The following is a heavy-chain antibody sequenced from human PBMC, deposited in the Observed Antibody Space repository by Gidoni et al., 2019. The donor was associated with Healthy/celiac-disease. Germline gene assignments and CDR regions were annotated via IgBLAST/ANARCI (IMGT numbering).Heavy chain of an antibody. Sequence: VQLVDSGGGVVQPGRSLRLSCAASGFTFSSYGMHWVRQAPGKGLEGVAVIWYDGSNKYYADSVKGRFTISRDNSKNTLYLQMNSLRAEDTAVYYCARGSDDPMDYYGMDVWGQGTTVTVSS. CDR2: IWYDGSNK. V-gene: IGHV3-33*01. CDR1: GFTFSSYG. D-gene: IGHD2-15*01. J-gene: IGHJ6*02. CDR3: ARGSDDPMDYYGMDV.